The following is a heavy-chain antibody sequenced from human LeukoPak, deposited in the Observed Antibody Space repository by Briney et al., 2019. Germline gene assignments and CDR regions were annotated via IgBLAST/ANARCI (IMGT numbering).Heavy chain of an antibody. CDR1: GGTFSSYA. D-gene: IGHD1-26*01. CDR2: IIPIFGTA. CDR3: ARDYSGSYGDYFDY. V-gene: IGHV1-69*13. J-gene: IGHJ4*02. Sequence: ASVKVSCKASGGTFSSYAISWVRQAPGQGLEWMGGIIPIFGTATYAQKFQGRVTITADESTSTAYMELSSLRSEDTAVYYCARDYSGSYGDYFDYWGQGTLVTVSS.